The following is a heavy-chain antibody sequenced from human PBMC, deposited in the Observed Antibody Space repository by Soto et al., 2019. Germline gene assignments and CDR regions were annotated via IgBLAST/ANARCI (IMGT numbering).Heavy chain of an antibody. J-gene: IGHJ6*02. CDR2: IIPIFGTA. CDR1: GGGCSSYA. V-gene: IGHV1-69*01. D-gene: IGHD3-22*01. Sequence: LVRVSWKGAGGGCSSYAVRWVRKEHGQGLEWMGGIIPIFGTANYAQKFQGRVTITADESTSTAYMELSSLRSEDTAVYYCARAQRAFVYDSSYYYYGMGVWGQGTTVTSP. CDR3: ARAQRAFVYDSSYYYYGMGV.